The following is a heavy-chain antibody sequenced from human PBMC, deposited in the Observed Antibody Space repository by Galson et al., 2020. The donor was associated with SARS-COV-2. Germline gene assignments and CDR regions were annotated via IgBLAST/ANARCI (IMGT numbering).Heavy chain of an antibody. Sequence: GGSLRLSCEASGFTFSSYGMHWVRQAPGKGLEWVVAIWFDGSKKYYGDSVKGRFTISRDNSKNTLYLQMNSLRAEDTAVYYCARDRGFGEIFGMDVWGQGTTVTVSS. CDR1: GFTFSSYG. CDR2: IWFDGSKK. CDR3: ARDRGFGEIFGMDV. V-gene: IGHV3-33*01. D-gene: IGHD3-10*01. J-gene: IGHJ6*02.